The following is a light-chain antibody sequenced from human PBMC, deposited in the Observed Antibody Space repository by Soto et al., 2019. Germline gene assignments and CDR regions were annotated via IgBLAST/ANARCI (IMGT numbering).Light chain of an antibody. CDR2: KAS. V-gene: IGKV1-5*03. CDR3: QHYNSYSEA. Sequence: DFPMTQSPSTLSGSVGDRVTITCRASQTISSWLAWYQQKPGKAPKLLIYKASTLKSGVPSRFSGSGSGTEFTLTISSLQPDDFATYYCQHYNSYSEAFGQGTKVELK. CDR1: QTISSW. J-gene: IGKJ1*01.